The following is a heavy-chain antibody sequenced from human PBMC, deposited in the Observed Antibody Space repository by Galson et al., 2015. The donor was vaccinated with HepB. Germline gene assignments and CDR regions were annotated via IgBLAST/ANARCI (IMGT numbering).Heavy chain of an antibody. Sequence: PALVKPTQTLTLTCTFSGFSLSTSGVGVGWIRQPPGKALEWLALIYWDDDKRYSPSLKSRLTITKDTSKNQVVLTMTNMDPVDTATYYCAHVKQQLVLDWFGPWGQGTLVTVSS. D-gene: IGHD6-13*01. V-gene: IGHV2-5*02. J-gene: IGHJ5*02. CDR2: IYWDDDK. CDR3: AHVKQQLVLDWFGP. CDR1: GFSLSTSGVG.